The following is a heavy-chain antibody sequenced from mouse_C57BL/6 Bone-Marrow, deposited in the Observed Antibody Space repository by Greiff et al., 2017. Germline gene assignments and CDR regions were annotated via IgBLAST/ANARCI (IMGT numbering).Heavy chain of an antibody. D-gene: IGHD1-1*01. J-gene: IGHJ2*01. V-gene: IGHV1-39*01. CDR2: INPNYGTT. CDR3: ARITNGFDY. Sequence: EVQLQQSGPELVKPGASVKISCKASGYSFTDSKMNWVKQSHGKSLEWIGVINPNYGTTSYNQKFKGKATLTADQSSSTAYMQLNSLTAEDAAVCYCARITNGFDYGGQGTTPTVTS. CDR1: GYSFTDSK.